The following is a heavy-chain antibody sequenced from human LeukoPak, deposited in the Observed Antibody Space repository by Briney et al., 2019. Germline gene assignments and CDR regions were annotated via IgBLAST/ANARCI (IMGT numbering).Heavy chain of an antibody. V-gene: IGHV3-23*01. Sequence: GGSLRLSCAASGFTFSSYAMSWVRQAPGKGLEWVSAICGSGGSTYYADSVKGRFTISRDNSKNTLYLQMNSLRAEDTAVYYCAKDSSVPYGITDWGQGTLVTVSS. CDR3: AKDSSVPYGITD. D-gene: IGHD4-17*01. CDR2: ICGSGGST. CDR1: GFTFSSYA. J-gene: IGHJ4*02.